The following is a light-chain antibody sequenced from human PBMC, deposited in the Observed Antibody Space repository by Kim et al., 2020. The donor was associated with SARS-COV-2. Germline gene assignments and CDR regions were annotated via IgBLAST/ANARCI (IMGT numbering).Light chain of an antibody. J-gene: IGKJ4*01. Sequence: SPGERATLSCRASQRVSSYLAWYQQKPGQAPRLLIYDASNRATGIPARFSGSGSGTDFTLTISSLEPEDFAVYFCQHHSNWPALTFGGGTKVDIK. V-gene: IGKV3-11*01. CDR2: DAS. CDR1: QRVSSY. CDR3: QHHSNWPALT.